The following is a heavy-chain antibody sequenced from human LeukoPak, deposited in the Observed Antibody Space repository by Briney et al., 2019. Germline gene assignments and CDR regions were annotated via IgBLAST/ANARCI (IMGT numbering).Heavy chain of an antibody. CDR3: ARVFERITISTNWFDP. Sequence: GGALRVSCAASGCSFDDYGMSWVRQAPGKGLEWVSGINWNGGSTGYADSVKGRFTSSRDYAKNSLYLQMNSLRAEDTALYYCARVFERITISTNWFDPWGQGTLVTVSS. J-gene: IGHJ5*02. CDR2: INWNGGST. V-gene: IGHV3-20*04. CDR1: GCSFDDYG. D-gene: IGHD3-9*01.